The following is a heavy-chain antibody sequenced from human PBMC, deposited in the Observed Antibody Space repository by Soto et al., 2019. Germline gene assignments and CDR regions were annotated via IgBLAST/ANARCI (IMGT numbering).Heavy chain of an antibody. CDR1: GYRFTDYY. CDR2: INTKTGGT. D-gene: IGHD4-17*01. Sequence: QVHLVQSGAEVKKPGASVMVSCKASGYRFTDYYMHWVRQAPGQGLEWMGWINTKTGGTNYAQRVQGRVTMTGDTSINTAYMELSRLRSDDTAVYYCARVGPTVWFDPWGQGTVVTVSS. V-gene: IGHV1-2*02. CDR3: ARVGPTVWFDP. J-gene: IGHJ5*02.